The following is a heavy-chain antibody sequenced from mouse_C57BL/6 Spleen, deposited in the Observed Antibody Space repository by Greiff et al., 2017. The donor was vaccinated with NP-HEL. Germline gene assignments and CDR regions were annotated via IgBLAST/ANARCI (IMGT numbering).Heavy chain of an antibody. D-gene: IGHD1-1*01. CDR1: GYTFTDYY. CDR3: ARCHYYGSSYPYYFDY. Sequence: QVQLKQSGAELVRPGASVKLSCKASGYTFTDYYINWVKQRPGQGLEWIARIYPGSGNTSYNEKFKGKATLTAEKSSSTAYMQLSSLTSEDSAVYFCARCHYYGSSYPYYFDYWGQGTTLTVSS. CDR2: IYPGSGNT. V-gene: IGHV1-76*01. J-gene: IGHJ2*01.